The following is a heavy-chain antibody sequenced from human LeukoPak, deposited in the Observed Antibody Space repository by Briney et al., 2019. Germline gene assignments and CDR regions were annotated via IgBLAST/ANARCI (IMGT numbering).Heavy chain of an antibody. CDR1: GEFFSGYY. V-gene: IGHV4-34*01. CDR3: ARGSNWDYYASSGQPDAFDI. CDR2: INHSGST. J-gene: IGHJ3*02. D-gene: IGHD3-22*01. Sequence: SETLSLTCAVSGEFFSGYYWTWIRQPPGKGLEWIGEINHSGSTNYNPSLKSRVTISVDTSKKQFSLKLSSVTAADTAVYYCARGSNWDYYASSGQPDAFDIWGQGTTDTVSS.